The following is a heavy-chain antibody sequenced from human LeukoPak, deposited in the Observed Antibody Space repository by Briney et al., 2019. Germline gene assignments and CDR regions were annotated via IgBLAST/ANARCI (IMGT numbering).Heavy chain of an antibody. CDR3: ATYRQVLLPFES. Sequence: ETLSLTCTVSGYSISSGYYWGWIRQPPGKGLEWVSSIFPSGGEIHYADSVRGRFTISRDNSKSTLSLQMNSLRAEDTAIYYCATYRQVLLPFESWGQGTLVTVSS. CDR1: GYSISSGYY. J-gene: IGHJ4*02. V-gene: IGHV3-23*01. D-gene: IGHD2-8*02. CDR2: IFPSGGEI.